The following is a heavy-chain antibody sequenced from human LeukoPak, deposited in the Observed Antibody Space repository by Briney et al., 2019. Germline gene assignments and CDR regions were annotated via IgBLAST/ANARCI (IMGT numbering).Heavy chain of an antibody. CDR1: GGSISSYY. Sequence: PSETLSLTCTVSGGSISSYYWSWIRQPAGKGLEWIGRIYTSGSTNYNPSLKSRVTISVDTSKNQFSLKLSSVTAADTAVYYCARALAAADLLGFDPWGQGTLVTVSS. CDR3: ARALAAADLLGFDP. J-gene: IGHJ5*02. D-gene: IGHD6-13*01. CDR2: IYTSGST. V-gene: IGHV4-4*07.